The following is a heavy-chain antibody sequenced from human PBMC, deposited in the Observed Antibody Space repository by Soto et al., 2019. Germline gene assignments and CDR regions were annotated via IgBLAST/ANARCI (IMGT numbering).Heavy chain of an antibody. J-gene: IGHJ6*03. CDR1: GFTFSGSA. D-gene: IGHD2-15*01. V-gene: IGHV3-73*01. Sequence: GGSLRLSCAASGFTFSGSAMHWVRQASGKGLEWVGRIRSKANSYATAYAASVKGRFTISRDDSKNTAYLQMNSLKTEDTAVYYCAKGSPRSRVYYYYMDVWGKGTTVTVSS. CDR2: IRSKANSYAT. CDR3: AKGSPRSRVYYYYMDV.